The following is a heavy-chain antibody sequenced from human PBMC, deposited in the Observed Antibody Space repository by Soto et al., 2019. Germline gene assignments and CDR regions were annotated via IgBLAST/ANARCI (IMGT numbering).Heavy chain of an antibody. Sequence: QVQLVQSGAEVKKPGSSVKVSCKTSGGSFSSYALSWVRQAPGQGPEWMGGIIPIFGTTDYAQKFRGRVTITADESTSTAYMELSSLRSDDTAVYYCARPPGITHQYAYGLDVWGQGTTVTVS. CDR3: ARPPGITHQYAYGLDV. V-gene: IGHV1-69*01. J-gene: IGHJ6*02. D-gene: IGHD1-7*01. CDR2: IIPIFGTT. CDR1: GGSFSSYA.